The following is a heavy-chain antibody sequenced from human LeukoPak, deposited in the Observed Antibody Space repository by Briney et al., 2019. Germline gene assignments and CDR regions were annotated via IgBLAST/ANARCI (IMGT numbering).Heavy chain of an antibody. J-gene: IGHJ4*02. Sequence: PGGSLRLSCAASGFTFSTYWMDWVRQAPGKGLECVASIKEDGSDTNYVGSVRGRFTVSRDNTKNSLYLQMNSLRADDTAVYYCASDRAYSQFDYWGQGTLVTVSS. D-gene: IGHD2-15*01. CDR1: GFTFSTYW. V-gene: IGHV3-7*01. CDR2: IKEDGSDT. CDR3: ASDRAYSQFDY.